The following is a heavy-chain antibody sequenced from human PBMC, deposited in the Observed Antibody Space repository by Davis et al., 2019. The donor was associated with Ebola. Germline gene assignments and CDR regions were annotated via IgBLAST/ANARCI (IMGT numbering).Heavy chain of an antibody. Sequence: MPGGSLRLSCAVYGGSFSGYYWSWIRQPPGKGLEWIGEINHSGSTNYNPSLKSRVTISVDTSKNQFSLKLSSVTAADTAVYYCARGRGIAVALHWFDPWGQGTLVTVSS. CDR2: INHSGST. CDR1: GGSFSGYY. D-gene: IGHD6-19*01. CDR3: ARGRGIAVALHWFDP. V-gene: IGHV4-34*01. J-gene: IGHJ5*02.